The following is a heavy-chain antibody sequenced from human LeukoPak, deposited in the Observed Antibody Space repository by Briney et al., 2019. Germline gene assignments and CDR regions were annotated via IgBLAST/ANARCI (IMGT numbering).Heavy chain of an antibody. CDR3: ASYYYDSSTPYYFDY. J-gene: IGHJ4*02. CDR2: ISSSSSYI. V-gene: IGHV3-21*01. Sequence: PGGSLRLSCAASGFTFSSYSMNWVRQAPGKGLEWVSSISSSSSYIYYADSVKGRFTISRDNAKNSLYLQMNSLRAEDTAVYYCASYYYDSSTPYYFDYWGQGTLVTVSS. CDR1: GFTFSSYS. D-gene: IGHD3-22*01.